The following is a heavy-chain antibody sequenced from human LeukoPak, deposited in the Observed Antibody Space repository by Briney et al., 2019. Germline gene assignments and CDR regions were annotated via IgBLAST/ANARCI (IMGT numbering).Heavy chain of an antibody. V-gene: IGHV4-30-4*01. Sequence: SETLSLTCTVSGGSISSGDYYWSWIRQPPGKGLEWIGYIYYSGSTYYNPSLKSRVTISVDTSKNQFSLKLSSVTAADTAVYYCARVESSSWSFDYWGQGTLVTVSS. CDR1: GGSISSGDYY. D-gene: IGHD6-13*01. J-gene: IGHJ4*02. CDR3: ARVESSSWSFDY. CDR2: IYYSGST.